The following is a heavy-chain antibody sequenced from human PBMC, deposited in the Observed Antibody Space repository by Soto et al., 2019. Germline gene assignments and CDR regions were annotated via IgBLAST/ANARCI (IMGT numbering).Heavy chain of an antibody. CDR1: GGTFSSYA. V-gene: IGHV1-69*13. Sequence: ASVKVSCKASGGTFSSYAISWARQAPGQGLEWMGGIIPIFGTANYAQKFQGRVTITADESTSTAYMELSSLRSEDTAVYYCARDLNGGSERMFYGMDVWGQGTTVTVSS. CDR2: IIPIFGTA. D-gene: IGHD7-27*01. J-gene: IGHJ6*02. CDR3: ARDLNGGSERMFYGMDV.